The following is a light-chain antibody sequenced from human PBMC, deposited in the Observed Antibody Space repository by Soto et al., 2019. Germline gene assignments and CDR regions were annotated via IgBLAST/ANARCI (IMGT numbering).Light chain of an antibody. V-gene: IGLV2-14*01. Sequence: QSVLTQPASVSGSPGQSITISCTGTSSDIGGYNYVSWYQQHPGKAPKLMIYEVSNRPSGVPDRFSGSRSGTSASLAITGLQAEDEADYYCQSYDSSLSGSVFGTGTKLTVL. CDR2: EVS. J-gene: IGLJ1*01. CDR1: SSDIGGYNY. CDR3: QSYDSSLSGSV.